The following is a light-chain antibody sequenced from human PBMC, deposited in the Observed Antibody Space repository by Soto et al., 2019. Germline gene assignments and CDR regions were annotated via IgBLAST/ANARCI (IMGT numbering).Light chain of an antibody. V-gene: IGLV2-23*03. Sequence: QSALTQPASVSGSPGQSITISCTGSSSDIGSYKFVSWYQQHPGKAPTLIIYEGTERPSGVSDRFSGSKSGNTASLTISGLQAEDEADYFCCSYAGGSNVFGAGTKLTV. CDR1: SSDIGSYKF. J-gene: IGLJ1*01. CDR3: CSYAGGSNV. CDR2: EGT.